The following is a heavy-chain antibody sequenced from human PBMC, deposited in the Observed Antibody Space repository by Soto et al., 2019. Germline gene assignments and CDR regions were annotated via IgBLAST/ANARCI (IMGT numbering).Heavy chain of an antibody. Sequence: SVKVSCKASGGTFSSYAISWVRQAPGQGLEWMGGIIPIFGTANYAQKFQGRVTITADKSTSTAYMELSSLRSEDTAVYYCARALVEMATKSTIYFDYGGQGTLVTVSS. D-gene: IGHD5-12*01. CDR1: GGTFSSYA. CDR2: IIPIFGTA. V-gene: IGHV1-69*06. J-gene: IGHJ4*02. CDR3: ARALVEMATKSTIYFDY.